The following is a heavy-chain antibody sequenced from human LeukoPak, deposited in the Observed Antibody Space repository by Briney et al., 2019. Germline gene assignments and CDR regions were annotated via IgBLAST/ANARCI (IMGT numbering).Heavy chain of an antibody. CDR1: GFTFSSYS. D-gene: IGHD6-13*01. CDR3: AKDIRASSSPCYFDY. Sequence: GGSLRLSCAASGFTFSSYSMNWVRQAPGKGLEWVSSISSSSSYIYYADSVKGRFTISRDNAKNSLYPQMNSLRAEDTAVYYCAKDIRASSSPCYFDYWGQGTLVTVSS. CDR2: ISSSSSYI. V-gene: IGHV3-21*04. J-gene: IGHJ4*02.